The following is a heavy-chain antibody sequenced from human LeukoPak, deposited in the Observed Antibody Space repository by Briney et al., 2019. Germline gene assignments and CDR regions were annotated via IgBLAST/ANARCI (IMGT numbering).Heavy chain of an antibody. J-gene: IGHJ4*02. V-gene: IGHV4-61*02. CDR3: ARGLIAFDY. Sequence: SETLSLTCTVSGGSISSGSYYWSWIRQPAGKGLEWIGRIYTSGSTNYNPSLKSRVTISVDTSKNQFSLKLSSVTAADTAVYYCARGLIAFDYWGQGTLVTVSS. CDR2: IYTSGST. CDR1: GGSISSGSYY. D-gene: IGHD2-15*01.